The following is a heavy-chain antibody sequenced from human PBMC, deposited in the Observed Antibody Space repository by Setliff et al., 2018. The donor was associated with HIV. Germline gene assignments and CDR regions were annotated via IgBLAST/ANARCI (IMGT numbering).Heavy chain of an antibody. CDR1: DNSIKSYY. D-gene: IGHD2-15*01. CDR2: IYQTGTT. V-gene: IGHV4-59*08. J-gene: IGHJ2*01. CDR3: ARHLSRQSGGFWFLDL. Sequence: SSETLSLTCTVSDNSIKSYYWSWIRQPPGKGLEWIGYIYQTGTTSYNPPLRSRVSMSLDTSKNQFSLRLSSVTAADTAVYYCARHLSRQSGGFWFLDLWGRGTLVTVSS.